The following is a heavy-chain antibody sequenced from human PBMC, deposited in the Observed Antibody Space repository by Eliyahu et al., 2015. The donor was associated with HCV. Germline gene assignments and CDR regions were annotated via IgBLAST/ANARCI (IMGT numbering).Heavy chain of an antibody. D-gene: IGHD6-13*01. CDR1: GXVFWGYA. J-gene: IGHJ4*02. V-gene: IGHV3-23*01. CDR3: AKLLSSSWYVDY. Sequence: EVQLLESGGALIQPGGSLXLSCXASGXVFWGYAMGWVRQAPGKGLEWVSSISGSLGDTFYAESVKGRFTISRDNSKNTLFLQMNSLRSEDTAVYYCAKLLSSSWYVDYWGQGTLVTVSS. CDR2: ISGSLGDT.